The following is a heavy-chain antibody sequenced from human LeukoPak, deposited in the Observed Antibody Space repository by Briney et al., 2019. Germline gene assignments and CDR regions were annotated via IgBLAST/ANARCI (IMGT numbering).Heavy chain of an antibody. D-gene: IGHD6-13*01. J-gene: IGHJ4*02. V-gene: IGHV4-38-2*01. CDR1: GYSISSGYY. CDR2: IYHSGST. Sequence: SETLSLTCAVSGYSISSGYYWGWIRQPPGKGLEWIGSIYHSGSTYYNPSLKSRVTISVDTSKNQFSLKLSSVTAADTAVYYCARLAAAGTFYFGYWGQGTLVTVSS. CDR3: ARLAAAGTFYFGY.